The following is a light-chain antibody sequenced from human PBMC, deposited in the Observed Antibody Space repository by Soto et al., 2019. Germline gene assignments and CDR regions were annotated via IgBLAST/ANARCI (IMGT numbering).Light chain of an antibody. CDR2: WAS. CDR1: QSVLYSSNNKNY. V-gene: IGKV4-1*01. Sequence: DIVMTQSPDSLAVSLGERATINCKSSQSVLYSSNNKNYLAWYQQKPGQPPKLLIYWASIRESGVPDRFSGSGSGTDFTLTISSLQAEDGAVYYCQQHYSKPLTFGQGTKVEIK. J-gene: IGKJ1*01. CDR3: QQHYSKPLT.